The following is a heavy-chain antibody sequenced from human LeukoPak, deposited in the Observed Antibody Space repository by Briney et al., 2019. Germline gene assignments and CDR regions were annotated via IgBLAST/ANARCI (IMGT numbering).Heavy chain of an antibody. J-gene: IGHJ4*02. V-gene: IGHV3-53*01. CDR2: IYSRGGT. CDR1: GFSVSNNY. D-gene: IGHD6-13*01. CDR3: ARDPPGIAASGTYY. Sequence: GGSLRLSCAVPGFSVSNNYMNWVRQAPGKGLEWVSLIYSRGGTSYADSVKGRFTISRDSSKNTLFLQMNSLRVEDTAVYYCARDPPGIAASGTYYWGQGTLVTVSS.